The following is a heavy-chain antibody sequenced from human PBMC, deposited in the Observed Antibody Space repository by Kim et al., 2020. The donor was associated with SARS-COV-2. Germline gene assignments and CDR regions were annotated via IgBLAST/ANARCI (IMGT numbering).Heavy chain of an antibody. CDR3: ARARWAIGKSWGMDV. CDR1: GYTFTSYY. CDR2: INPSGGST. V-gene: IGHV1-46*01. D-gene: IGHD1-1*01. J-gene: IGHJ6*02. Sequence: ASVKVSCKASGYTFTSYYMHWVRQAPGQGLEWMGIINPSGGSTSYAQKFQGRVTMTRDTSTSTVYMELSSLRSEDTAVYYCARARWAIGKSWGMDVWGQGTTVTVSS.